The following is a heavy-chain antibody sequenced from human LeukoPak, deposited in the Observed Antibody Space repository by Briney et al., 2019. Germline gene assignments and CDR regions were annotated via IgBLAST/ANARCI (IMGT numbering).Heavy chain of an antibody. CDR3: ARFPGGAEYRHYYYMDV. J-gene: IGHJ6*03. Sequence: SETLSLTCAIDGGSFSGYYWSWIRKPPGKALEWIGEINHSGSTNYNPSLKSRVTISVDTSKNQFSLKLSSVTAADTAVYYCARFPGGAEYRHYYYMDVWGKGTTVTVSS. CDR2: INHSGST. D-gene: IGHD1-14*01. CDR1: GGSFSGYY. V-gene: IGHV4-34*01.